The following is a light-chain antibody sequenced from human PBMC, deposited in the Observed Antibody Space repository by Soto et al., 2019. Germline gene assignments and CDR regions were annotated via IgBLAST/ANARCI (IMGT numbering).Light chain of an antibody. CDR3: QHRHSYPLT. J-gene: IGKJ4*01. Sequence: DIQLTQSPSFLSASVGDRVTITCRATQGISNYLAWYQQKAGKAPKLLIHTASTLQNGVPSRFSGSGSGTEFTLTSSSLQPEDLATYYCQHRHSYPLTFGGGTKVEIK. CDR2: TAS. CDR1: QGISNY. V-gene: IGKV1-9*01.